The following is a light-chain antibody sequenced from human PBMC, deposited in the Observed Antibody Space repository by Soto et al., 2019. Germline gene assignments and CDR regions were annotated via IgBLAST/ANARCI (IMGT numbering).Light chain of an antibody. Sequence: QSVLTQPRSVSGSPGQSVTISCTGTSSDVGGYNYVSWYQQHPGKAPKLMIFDVSKRPSGVPDRFSGSKSGSTASLTISGLQADDEADYYCCSYAGGFYVVRTGTKLTVL. CDR3: CSYAGGFYV. CDR1: SSDVGGYNY. V-gene: IGLV2-11*01. J-gene: IGLJ1*01. CDR2: DVS.